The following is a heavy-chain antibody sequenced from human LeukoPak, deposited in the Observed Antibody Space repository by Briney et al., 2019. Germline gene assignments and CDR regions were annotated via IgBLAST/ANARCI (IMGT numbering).Heavy chain of an antibody. CDR2: IYYSGST. Sequence: PSEILSLTCTVSGGSISSSSYYWGWIRQPPGKGLEWIGSIYYSGSTYYNPSLKSRVTISVDTSKNQFSLKLSSVTAADTAVYYCARLDQEQWLVRFFDYWGQGTLVTVSS. V-gene: IGHV4-39*01. CDR3: ARLDQEQWLVRFFDY. J-gene: IGHJ4*02. D-gene: IGHD6-19*01. CDR1: GGSISSSSYY.